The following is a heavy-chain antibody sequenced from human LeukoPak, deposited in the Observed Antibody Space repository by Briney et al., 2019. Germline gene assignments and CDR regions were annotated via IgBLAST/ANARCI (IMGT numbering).Heavy chain of an antibody. Sequence: PGGSLRLSCAASGFTYNYYSMNWVRQAPGKGLAWVSSISSSSRYIYYADSVKGRFTISRDNAKNSLYLQMNSLRAEDTAVYYCARDREEDYYMDVWGKGTTVTVSS. V-gene: IGHV3-21*01. CDR1: GFTYNYYS. D-gene: IGHD3-10*01. J-gene: IGHJ6*03. CDR2: ISSSSRYI. CDR3: ARDREEDYYMDV.